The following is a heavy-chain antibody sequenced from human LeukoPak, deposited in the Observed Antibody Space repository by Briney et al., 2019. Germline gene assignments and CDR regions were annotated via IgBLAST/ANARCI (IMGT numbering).Heavy chain of an antibody. J-gene: IGHJ6*03. CDR1: GFTFSTYA. Sequence: GRSLRLSCAASGFTFSTYAMHWVRQAPGKGLEWVAVMSFDGSIKYYADSVKGRLTISRDNSKNTLYLQMNSLRDEDTAVYYCARDPYSGGYGAYYYYYMDVWGKGTTVTVSS. D-gene: IGHD6-19*01. CDR2: MSFDGSIK. CDR3: ARDPYSGGYGAYYYYYMDV. V-gene: IGHV3-30*04.